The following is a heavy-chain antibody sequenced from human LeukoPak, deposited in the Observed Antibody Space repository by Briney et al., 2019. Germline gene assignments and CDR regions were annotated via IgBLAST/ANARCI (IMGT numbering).Heavy chain of an antibody. CDR3: ARLAPNRYYYDSSGYRDY. V-gene: IGHV1-18*01. J-gene: IGHJ4*02. D-gene: IGHD3-22*01. CDR2: ISAYNGNT. CDR1: GYTFTSYG. Sequence: GASVKVSCKASGYTFTSYGISWVRQAPGQGLEWMGWISAYNGNTNYAQKLQGRVTMTTDTSTSTAYMELRSLRSDDTAVYYCARLAPNRYYYDSSGYRDYWGQGILVTVSS.